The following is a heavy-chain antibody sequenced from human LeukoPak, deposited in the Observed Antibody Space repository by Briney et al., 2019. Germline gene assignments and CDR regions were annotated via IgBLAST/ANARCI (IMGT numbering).Heavy chain of an antibody. CDR1: GFTFSSHW. CDR2: ISSSSSYI. Sequence: GGSLRLSCAASGFTFSSHWMTWVRQAPGKGLEWVSSISSSSSYIYYADSVKGRFTISRDNAKNSLYLQMNSLRAEDTAVYYCARAPGYRGFLDYWGQGNLVTVSS. CDR3: ARAPGYRGFLDY. J-gene: IGHJ4*02. V-gene: IGHV3-21*01. D-gene: IGHD5-18*01.